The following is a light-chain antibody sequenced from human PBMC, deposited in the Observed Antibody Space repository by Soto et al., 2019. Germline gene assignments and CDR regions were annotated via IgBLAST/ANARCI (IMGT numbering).Light chain of an antibody. J-gene: IGKJ4*01. CDR1: QGVSSY. Sequence: EIVMTQSPATLSVSPGARAPLSCRASQGVSSYLAWYQQKPGQAPRLLIYDASNRATGIPARFSGSGPGTDFTLTISSLEPEDFAVYYCQQRKNWPLTFGGGTKVDIK. CDR3: QQRKNWPLT. CDR2: DAS. V-gene: IGKV3D-11*01.